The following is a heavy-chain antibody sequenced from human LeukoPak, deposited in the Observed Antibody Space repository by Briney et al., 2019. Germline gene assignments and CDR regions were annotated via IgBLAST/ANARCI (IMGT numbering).Heavy chain of an antibody. CDR3: ARGPYAYTSSATLGSYNWFDP. J-gene: IGHJ5*02. Sequence: GESLKISCKGSGYSFPNYLIGWVRQMPGKGLEWMGIIYPGDSHPRYSPSFQDQVTISVDKSISTAYLQWSSLKASDTAMYYCARGPYAYTSSATLGSYNWFDPWGQGSLVTVSS. V-gene: IGHV5-51*01. D-gene: IGHD2-2*02. CDR2: IYPGDSHP. CDR1: GYSFPNYL.